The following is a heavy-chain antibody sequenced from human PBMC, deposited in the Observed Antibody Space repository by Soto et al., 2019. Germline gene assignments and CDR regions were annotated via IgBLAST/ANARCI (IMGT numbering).Heavy chain of an antibody. V-gene: IGHV3-23*01. CDR3: AKNQGVELVPLATVDWFDP. Sequence: GGSLRLSCAAYGFIFENFGISWVRQAPGKGLERISSISGSGFKKYYADSVKGRLTISRDNSKSTVYLELNNLSAEDTAVYHCAKNQGVELVPLATVDWFDPWGQGSVVTVS. CDR1: GFIFENFG. CDR2: ISGSGFKK. D-gene: IGHD1-26*01. J-gene: IGHJ5*02.